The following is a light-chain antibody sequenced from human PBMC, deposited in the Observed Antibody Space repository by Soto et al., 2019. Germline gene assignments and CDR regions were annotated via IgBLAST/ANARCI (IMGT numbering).Light chain of an antibody. J-gene: IGLJ3*02. CDR2: DVS. CDR1: SSDVGGYNY. V-gene: IGLV2-14*01. Sequence: QSALTQPASVSGSPGQSITISCTGTSSDVGGYNYVSWYQQHPGKAPKLMIYDVSNRPSGVSNRFSGSKSGNTASLTISGLQAEEEADYYCSSYTSSSTLEVLGGGTKLTVL. CDR3: SSYTSSSTLEV.